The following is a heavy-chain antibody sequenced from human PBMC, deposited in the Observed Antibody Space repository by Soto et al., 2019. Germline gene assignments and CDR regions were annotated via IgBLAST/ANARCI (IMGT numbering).Heavy chain of an antibody. J-gene: IGHJ4*02. CDR2: ISAYNGNT. CDR3: ASDVGYGLIDY. V-gene: IGHV1-18*01. D-gene: IGHD5-18*01. Sequence: QVQLVQSGAEVKKPGASVKVSCKASGYTFTSYSISWVRQAPGQGLEWMGWISAYNGNTDHARKLQGRVTMTTDTSTSTAYMALRSLRSDDTAVYYCASDVGYGLIDYWGQGTLVTVSS. CDR1: GYTFTSYS.